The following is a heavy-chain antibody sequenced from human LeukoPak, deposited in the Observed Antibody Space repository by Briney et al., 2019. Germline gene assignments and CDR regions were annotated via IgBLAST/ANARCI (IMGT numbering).Heavy chain of an antibody. V-gene: IGHV4-34*01. CDR1: GGSFSGYY. CDR3: AREKRDFWSGYYTLDYYYYYGMDV. J-gene: IGHJ6*02. CDR2: INHSGST. Sequence: PSETLSLTCAVYGGSFSGYYWSWIRQPPGKGLEWIGEINHSGSTNYNPSLKSRVTISVDTSKNQFSLKLSSVTAADTAVYYCAREKRDFWSGYYTLDYYYYYGMDVWGQGTTVTVSS. D-gene: IGHD3-3*01.